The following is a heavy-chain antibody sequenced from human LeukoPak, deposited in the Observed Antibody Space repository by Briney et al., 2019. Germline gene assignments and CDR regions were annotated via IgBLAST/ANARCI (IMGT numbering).Heavy chain of an antibody. CDR1: GLTFSGYS. J-gene: IGHJ4*02. CDR3: ATFGSKWLLSG. D-gene: IGHD3-3*01. CDR2: ISSSSNYI. V-gene: IGHV3-21*01. Sequence: GGSLRLSCAASGLTFSGYSMNWVRQAPGKALECVSCISSSSNYIYYADSVKGRFTISRDNAKNTLYLQMNSMRDPDTAVYYCATFGSKWLLSGWGQGSLVTASS.